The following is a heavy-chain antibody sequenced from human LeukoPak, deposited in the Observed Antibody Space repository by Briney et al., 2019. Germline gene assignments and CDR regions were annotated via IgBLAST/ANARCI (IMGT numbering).Heavy chain of an antibody. CDR1: GYTFTGYY. Sequence: ASVKVSCKASGYTFTGYYMHWVRQAPGQGLEWMGWINPNSGGTNYAQKFQGRVTMTRDTSISTAYMELSRLRSEDTAVYYCATDWRRGGIAVAGTLFLYWGQGTLVTVSS. D-gene: IGHD6-19*01. CDR3: ATDWRRGGIAVAGTLFLY. J-gene: IGHJ4*02. CDR2: INPNSGGT. V-gene: IGHV1-2*02.